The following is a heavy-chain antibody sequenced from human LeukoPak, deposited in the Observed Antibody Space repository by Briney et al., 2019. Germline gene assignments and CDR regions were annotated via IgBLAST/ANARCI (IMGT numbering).Heavy chain of an antibody. CDR2: ISGSGGST. J-gene: IGHJ4*02. V-gene: IGHV3-23*01. D-gene: IGHD4-17*01. CDR1: GFTFINYA. CDR3: AKSPTVTEAFDY. Sequence: GGSLRLSCAASGFTFINYAVTWVRQAPGKGLEWVSVISGSGGSTYYADSVKGRFTISRDNSKNTLYLQMNSLRAEDTAVYYCAKSPTVTEAFDYWGQGTLVTVSS.